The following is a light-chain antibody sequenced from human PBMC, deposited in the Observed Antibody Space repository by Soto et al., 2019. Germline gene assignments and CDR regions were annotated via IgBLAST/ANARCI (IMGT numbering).Light chain of an antibody. CDR1: LTISSW. Sequence: IQVTQSPSSVSASVLGRFIISFRASLTISSWVAWYQQIPGKAPKLLIYDASILQTGVPSRFSGSGSGTDFTLTINSLQPEDFATYYCQQAKSFPITFGQGTRLEIK. J-gene: IGKJ5*01. CDR3: QQAKSFPIT. CDR2: DAS. V-gene: IGKV1-12*01.